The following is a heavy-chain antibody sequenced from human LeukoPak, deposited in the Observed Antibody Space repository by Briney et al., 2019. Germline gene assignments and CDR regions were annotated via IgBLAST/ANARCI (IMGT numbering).Heavy chain of an antibody. V-gene: IGHV1-2*02. CDR2: INPNSGGT. CDR3: AREDYYYDSSGYFDY. D-gene: IGHD3-22*01. Sequence: ASVKVSCKASGYTFTGYYMHWVRQAPGQGLEWMGWINPNSGGTNYAQKSQGRVTMTRDTSISTAYMELSRLRSDDTAVYYRAREDYYYDSSGYFDYWGQGTLVTVSS. J-gene: IGHJ4*02. CDR1: GYTFTGYY.